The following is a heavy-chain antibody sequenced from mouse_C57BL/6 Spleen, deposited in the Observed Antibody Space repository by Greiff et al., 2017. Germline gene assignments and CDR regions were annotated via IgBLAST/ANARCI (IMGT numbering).Heavy chain of an antibody. Sequence: VQLQQPGAELVKPGASVKLSCKASGYTFTSYWMHWVKQRPGQGLEWIGMIHPNSGSTNYNEKFKSKATLTVDKSSSTAYMQLSSLTSEDSAVYYCAREAYSNYVRFAYWGQGTLVTVSA. CDR1: GYTFTSYW. CDR3: AREAYSNYVRFAY. CDR2: IHPNSGST. V-gene: IGHV1-64*01. J-gene: IGHJ3*01. D-gene: IGHD2-5*01.